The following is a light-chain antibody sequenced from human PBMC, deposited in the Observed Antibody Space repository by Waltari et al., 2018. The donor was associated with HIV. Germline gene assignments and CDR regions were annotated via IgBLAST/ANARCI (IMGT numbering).Light chain of an antibody. Sequence: EIVLTQSPDTLSLSLGDRATLSCWAGQSVTSRFLAWVQQNRGQAPRLLIYGASSRARGVPDRFSGGGSGTDFTLTISRLEPEDFAVYYFLQYGSSTYTFGQGTKLDMK. J-gene: IGKJ2*01. CDR2: GAS. CDR3: LQYGSSTYT. V-gene: IGKV3-20*01. CDR1: QSVTSRF.